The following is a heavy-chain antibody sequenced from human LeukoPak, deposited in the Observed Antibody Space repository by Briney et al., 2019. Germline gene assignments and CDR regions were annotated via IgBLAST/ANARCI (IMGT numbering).Heavy chain of an antibody. D-gene: IGHD2-15*01. CDR1: GYTFTSYD. CDR3: ARGRICSGGSCYSFRSLDP. V-gene: IGHV1-8*01. Sequence: ASVKVSCKASGYTFTSYDINWVRQATGQGLEWLGWMNPNSGNTGYAQKFQGRVTMTRNTSISTAYMELSSLRSEDTAVYYCARGRICSGGSCYSFRSLDPWGPGTLVTVSS. CDR2: MNPNSGNT. J-gene: IGHJ5*02.